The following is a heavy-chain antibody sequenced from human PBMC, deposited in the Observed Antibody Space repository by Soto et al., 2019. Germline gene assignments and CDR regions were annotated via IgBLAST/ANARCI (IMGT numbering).Heavy chain of an antibody. CDR1: GYTFTSYD. Sequence: QVQLVQSGAEVKKPGASVKVSCKASGYTFTSYDINWVRQATGQGLEWMGWMNPNSGNTGYAQKFQRRVTMTRNTSISTAYMELSSLRSEDTAVYYCARGPNYYGSGSYNYYYYYMDVWGKGTTVTVSS. CDR2: MNPNSGNT. D-gene: IGHD3-10*01. V-gene: IGHV1-8*01. CDR3: ARGPNYYGSGSYNYYYYYMDV. J-gene: IGHJ6*03.